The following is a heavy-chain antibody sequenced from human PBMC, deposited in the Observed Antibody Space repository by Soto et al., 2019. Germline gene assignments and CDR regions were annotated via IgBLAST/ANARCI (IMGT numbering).Heavy chain of an antibody. Sequence: QVQLVQSGAEVKKPGSSVKVSCKASGGTFSSYAISWVRQAPGQGLEWMGGIIPIFGTANYAQKFQGRVTITEDESPSTAYVELSSLGSEDTAVYYCARGAGGYPPPPEYFQHWGQGTLVTVSS. J-gene: IGHJ1*01. D-gene: IGHD3-22*01. CDR3: ARGAGGYPPPPEYFQH. V-gene: IGHV1-69*01. CDR2: IIPIFGTA. CDR1: GGTFSSYA.